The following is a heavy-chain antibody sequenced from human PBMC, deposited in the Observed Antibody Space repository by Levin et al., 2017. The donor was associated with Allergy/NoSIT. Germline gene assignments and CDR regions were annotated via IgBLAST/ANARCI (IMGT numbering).Heavy chain of an antibody. V-gene: IGHV1-69*06. CDR3: ARVLYCSGGSCYDNWFDP. Sequence: SVKVSCKASGGTFSSYAISWVRQAPGQGLEWMGGIIPIFGTANYAQKFQGRVTITADKSTSTAYMELSSLRSEDTAVYYCARVLYCSGGSCYDNWFDPWGQGTLVTVSS. CDR2: IIPIFGTA. D-gene: IGHD2-15*01. CDR1: GGTFSSYA. J-gene: IGHJ5*02.